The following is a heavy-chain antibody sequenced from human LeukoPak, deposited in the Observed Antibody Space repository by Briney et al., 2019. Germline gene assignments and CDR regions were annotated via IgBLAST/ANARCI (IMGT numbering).Heavy chain of an antibody. V-gene: IGHV4-31*03. CDR3: ASGGDIVATLNY. CDR2: IYYGGST. D-gene: IGHD5-12*01. Sequence: SETLSLTCTVSGGSISSGDYCWGWIRQHPGKGLEWIGYIYYGGSTYYNSSLKSRVTISLDTSKNQFSLKLSSVTAADTAVYYCASGGDIVATLNYWGQGTLVTVSS. J-gene: IGHJ4*02. CDR1: GGSISSGDYC.